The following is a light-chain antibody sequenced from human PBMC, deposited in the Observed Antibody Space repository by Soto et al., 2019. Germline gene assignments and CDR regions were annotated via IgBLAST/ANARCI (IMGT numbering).Light chain of an antibody. J-gene: IGKJ2*01. V-gene: IGKV1-5*01. CDR1: QSISSW. CDR2: DAS. Sequence: DIQMTQSPSTLSASVGDRVTITCRASQSISSWLAWFQQKPGKAPKVLIYDASSLQSGVPSRFSGSGSGTEFTLTISSLQPDDFATYYCQQYNSYSYFTFGQGTKLEIK. CDR3: QQYNSYSYFT.